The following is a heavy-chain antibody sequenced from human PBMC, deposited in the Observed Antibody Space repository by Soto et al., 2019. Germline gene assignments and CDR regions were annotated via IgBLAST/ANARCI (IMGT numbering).Heavy chain of an antibody. CDR2: LLRPGRST. J-gene: IGHJ5*02. D-gene: IGHD3-16*01. Sequence: LRLSCAASGFMFSDYAMTWARQAPGKELEWVSGLLRPGRSTYYADSVKGRFTISGDTSANTVYLQMDSLRAGDTAVYYCAKDAIANDGIWLMDSWGQGTVVTVSS. CDR3: AKDAIANDGIWLMDS. CDR1: GFMFSDYA. V-gene: IGHV3-23*01.